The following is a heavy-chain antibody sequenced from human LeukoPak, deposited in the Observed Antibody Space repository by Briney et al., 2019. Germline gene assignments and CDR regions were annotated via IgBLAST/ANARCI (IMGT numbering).Heavy chain of an antibody. CDR1: GGSFSGYY. Sequence: SETLSLTCAVYGGSFSGYYWGWIRQPPGKGLEWIGSIYYSGSTYYNPSLKSRVTISVDTSKNQFSLKLSSVTAADTAVYYCARHWSPEYQLLEFYYYYYMDVWGKGTTVTVSS. CDR2: IYYSGST. D-gene: IGHD2-2*01. V-gene: IGHV4-39*01. J-gene: IGHJ6*03. CDR3: ARHWSPEYQLLEFYYYYYMDV.